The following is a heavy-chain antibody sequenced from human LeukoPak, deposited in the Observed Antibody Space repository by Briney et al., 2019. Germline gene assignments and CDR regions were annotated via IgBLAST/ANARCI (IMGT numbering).Heavy chain of an antibody. J-gene: IGHJ4*02. Sequence: EASVKVSCKASGNTFTNNFMHWVRQAPGQGLKWMGLINPSGRATTYPQKLQGRVTMTRDTSTNTVYMELSSLRSEDTAVYYCATDLPTGFGSTAYWGQGTLVTVSS. V-gene: IGHV1-46*01. CDR3: ATDLPTGFGSTAY. D-gene: IGHD3-10*01. CDR2: INPSGRAT. CDR1: GNTFTNNF.